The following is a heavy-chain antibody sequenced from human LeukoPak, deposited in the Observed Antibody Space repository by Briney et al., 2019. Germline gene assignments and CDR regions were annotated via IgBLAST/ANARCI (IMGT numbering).Heavy chain of an antibody. CDR1: GYSFTNYY. V-gene: IGHV1-2*02. CDR2: INPKSGGT. J-gene: IGHJ5*02. CDR3: ARADRLVGGPYLIGP. D-gene: IGHD3-16*01. Sequence: ASVKVSCKTSGYSFTNYYMHWVRQAPGQGLEWMGWINPKSGGTSSAQKFQGRVTMTRDTSITTVYMEVSWLTSDDTAIYYCARADRLVGGPYLIGPWGQGTLVIVSS.